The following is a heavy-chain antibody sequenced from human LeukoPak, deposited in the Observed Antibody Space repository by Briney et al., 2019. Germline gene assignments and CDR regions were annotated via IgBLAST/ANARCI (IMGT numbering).Heavy chain of an antibody. V-gene: IGHV3-74*01. Sequence: PGGSLRLSCAASGFNSSNYWMHWVRQGPGKGLVWVSRIDSDGSSTNYADSVKGRFTISRDNSKNTLYLQMNSLRAEDTAVYYCAKDSHSITIFGVVIGTSYYFDYWGQGTLVTVSS. D-gene: IGHD3-3*01. CDR3: AKDSHSITIFGVVIGTSYYFDY. CDR2: IDSDGSST. CDR1: GFNSSNYW. J-gene: IGHJ4*02.